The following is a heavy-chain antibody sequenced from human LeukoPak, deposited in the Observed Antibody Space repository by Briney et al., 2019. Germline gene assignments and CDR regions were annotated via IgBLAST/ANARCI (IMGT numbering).Heavy chain of an antibody. J-gene: IGHJ4*02. Sequence: GGSLRLSCAASGFTFTNYPMFWVRLAPAKGLEWVSSISYDGTKQDYTDSVKGRFTISRDNSNNTVFLQMNSLRPEDTAVYYCARGVHALGYWGQGTPVIVPS. CDR2: ISYDGTKQ. CDR3: ARGVHALGY. CDR1: GFTFTNYP. V-gene: IGHV3-30-3*01. D-gene: IGHD2-2*01.